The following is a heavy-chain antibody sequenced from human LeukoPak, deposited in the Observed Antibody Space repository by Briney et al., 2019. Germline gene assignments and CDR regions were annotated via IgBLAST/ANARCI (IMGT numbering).Heavy chain of an antibody. CDR1: GFTFSSHW. Sequence: GGSLRLSCAASGFTFSSHWMHWVRQVPGKGLVWVSRINKDGSNTFYADSVKGRFTISRDNAKNSLYLQMNSLRAEDTAVYYCARGAGSKAYYYYMDVWGKGTTVTVSS. V-gene: IGHV3-74*01. CDR2: INKDGSNT. J-gene: IGHJ6*03. CDR3: ARGAGSKAYYYYMDV. D-gene: IGHD2-15*01.